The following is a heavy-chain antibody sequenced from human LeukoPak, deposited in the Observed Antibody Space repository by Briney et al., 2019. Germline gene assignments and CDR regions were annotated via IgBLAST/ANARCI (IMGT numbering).Heavy chain of an antibody. Sequence: PSETLSLTCNVSGRFVSTYYWSWIRQSPGKGLECIGYKYYSGNTNYSPSLQSRVTISVDTSTNQVFLQLTSVTAADTAVYYCARGEGGYYSHWHFDLWGRGILVTVSS. CDR3: ARGEGGYYSHWHFDL. D-gene: IGHD2-15*01. CDR1: GRFVSTYY. J-gene: IGHJ2*01. CDR2: KYYSGNT. V-gene: IGHV4-59*02.